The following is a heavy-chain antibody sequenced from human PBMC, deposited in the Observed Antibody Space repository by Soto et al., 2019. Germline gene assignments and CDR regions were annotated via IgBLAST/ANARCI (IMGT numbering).Heavy chain of an antibody. Sequence: QVQLVESGGGVVQPGRSLRLSCAASGFTFSSYAMHWVRQAPGKGLEWVAVISYDGSNKYYADSVKGRFTISRDNAKNTLYLQMNSLRAEDKAVYYCARGGKAGTLYYYYGMDVWGQGTTVTVSS. J-gene: IGHJ6*02. D-gene: IGHD3-10*01. V-gene: IGHV3-30-3*01. CDR1: GFTFSSYA. CDR2: ISYDGSNK. CDR3: ARGGKAGTLYYYYGMDV.